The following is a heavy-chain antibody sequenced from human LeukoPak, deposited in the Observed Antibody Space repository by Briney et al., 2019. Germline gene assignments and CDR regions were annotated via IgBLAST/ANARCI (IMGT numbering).Heavy chain of an antibody. CDR3: AREDGIAAAGTGLPFDI. CDR1: GGSISSYC. V-gene: IGHV4-59*01. J-gene: IGHJ3*02. Sequence: SETLSLTCTVSGGSISSYCWSWIRQPPGKGLEWIGYIYYSGSTNYNPSLKSRVTISVDTSKNQFSLKLSSVTAADTAVYYCAREDGIAAAGTGLPFDIWGQGTMVTVSS. D-gene: IGHD6-13*01. CDR2: IYYSGST.